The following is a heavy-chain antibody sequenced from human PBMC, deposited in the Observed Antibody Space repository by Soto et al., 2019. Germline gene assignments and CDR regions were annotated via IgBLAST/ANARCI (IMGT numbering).Heavy chain of an antibody. V-gene: IGHV3-23*01. CDR2: ISGTGFNT. CDR1: GFTFTSYA. Sequence: GGSLRLSCAASGFTFTSYAMNWVRLAPGKGLEWVSAISGTGFNTYYADSVKGRFTISRDNTKNTLYLQMNSLRAEDTAVYYCAKAGFSSSWSPTYFDYWGQGTLVTVSS. CDR3: AKAGFSSSWSPTYFDY. J-gene: IGHJ4*02. D-gene: IGHD6-13*01.